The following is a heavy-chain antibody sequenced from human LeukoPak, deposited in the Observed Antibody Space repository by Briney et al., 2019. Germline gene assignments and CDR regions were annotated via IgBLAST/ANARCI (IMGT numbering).Heavy chain of an antibody. CDR1: GFTFGSYS. V-gene: IGHV3-21*01. D-gene: IGHD6-13*01. J-gene: IGHJ1*01. Sequence: GGSLRLSCAASGFTFGSYSLNWVRQAPGKGLEWVSSISSSSSYIYYADSVKGRFTISRDNAKNSLYLQMNSLRAEDTAVYYCARDWPTIAAAGTIPEYFQHWGQGTLVTVSS. CDR2: ISSSSSYI. CDR3: ARDWPTIAAAGTIPEYFQH.